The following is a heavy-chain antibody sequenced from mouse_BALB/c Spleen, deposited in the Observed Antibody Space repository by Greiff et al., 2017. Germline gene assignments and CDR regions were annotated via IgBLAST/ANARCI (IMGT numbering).Heavy chain of an antibody. CDR1: GYAFSSYW. Sequence: VKLMESGAELVRPGSSVKISCKASGYAFSSYWMNWVKQRPGQGLEWIGQIYPGDGDTNYNGKFKGKATLTADKSSSTAYMQLSSLTSEDSAVYFCARGDYGYLFAYWGQGTLVTVSA. CDR3: ARGDYGYLFAY. CDR2: IYPGDGDT. J-gene: IGHJ3*01. D-gene: IGHD1-2*01. V-gene: IGHV1-80*01.